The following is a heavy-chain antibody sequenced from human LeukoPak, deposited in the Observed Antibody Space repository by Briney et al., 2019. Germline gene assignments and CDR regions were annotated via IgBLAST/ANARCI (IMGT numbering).Heavy chain of an antibody. J-gene: IGHJ4*02. CDR3: ARDRALTGADY. Sequence: SETLSLTCTVSGGSISSYYWSWIRQPPGKGLEWIGYIYYSGSTNYNPSLKSRVTISVDTSKNQFSRKLSSVTAADTAVYYCARDRALTGADYWGRGTLVSVSS. CDR1: GGSISSYY. V-gene: IGHV4-59*01. CDR2: IYYSGST. D-gene: IGHD1-14*01.